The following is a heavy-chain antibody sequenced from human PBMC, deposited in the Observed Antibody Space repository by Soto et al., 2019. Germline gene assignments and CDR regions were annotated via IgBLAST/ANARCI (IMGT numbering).Heavy chain of an antibody. Sequence: ASVKVSCKASGYAFTGYYMHWVRQAPGQGLEWMGWINPNSGCTNYAQKFQGWVTMTRDTSISTAYMELSRLRSDDTAVYYCAREVNLEHYYYGMDVWGQGTTVTVSS. CDR3: AREVNLEHYYYGMDV. CDR1: GYAFTGYY. CDR2: INPNSGCT. D-gene: IGHD1-1*01. V-gene: IGHV1-2*04. J-gene: IGHJ6*02.